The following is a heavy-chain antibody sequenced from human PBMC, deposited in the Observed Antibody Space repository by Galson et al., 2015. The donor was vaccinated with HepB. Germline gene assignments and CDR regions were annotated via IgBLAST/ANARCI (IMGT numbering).Heavy chain of an antibody. J-gene: IGHJ3*02. CDR1: GYTFTSYG. D-gene: IGHD2-8*01. CDR3: ARDLVTYCTNGVCYDNDAFDI. Sequence: SVKVSCKASGYTFTSYGISWVRQAPGQGLEWMGWISAYNGNTNYAQKLQGRVTMTTDTSTSTAYMELRSLRSDDTAVYYCARDLVTYCTNGVCYDNDAFDIWGQGTMVTVSS. V-gene: IGHV1-18*01. CDR2: ISAYNGNT.